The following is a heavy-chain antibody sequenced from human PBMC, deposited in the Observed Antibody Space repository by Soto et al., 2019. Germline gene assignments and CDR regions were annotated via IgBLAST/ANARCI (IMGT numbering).Heavy chain of an antibody. CDR2: FDPEDGET. J-gene: IGHJ4*02. D-gene: IGHD3-22*01. Sequence: ASVRVSFKVSGYTLTELSMDWVRHAPGKGLEWMGGFDPEDGETIYAQKFQGRVTMTEDTSTDTAYMELSSLRSEDTAVYYCATDRRYYYDSSGYPPLDYWGQGTLVTVS. V-gene: IGHV1-24*01. CDR1: GYTLTELS. CDR3: ATDRRYYYDSSGYPPLDY.